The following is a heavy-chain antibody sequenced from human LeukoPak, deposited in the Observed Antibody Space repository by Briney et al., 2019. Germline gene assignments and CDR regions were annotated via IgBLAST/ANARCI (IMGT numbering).Heavy chain of an antibody. J-gene: IGHJ4*02. CDR1: GFTLSSYS. CDR3: ARGSYYYDSSGYYYY. CDR2: ISSSSSYI. D-gene: IGHD3-22*01. V-gene: IGHV3-21*01. Sequence: PGGSLRLSCAASGFTLSSYSMNGVRHAPGEGLEWVSSISSSSSYIYYADSVKGRFTISRDNAKNSLYLQMNSLRAEDTAVYYCARGSYYYDSSGYYYYWGQGTLVTVSS.